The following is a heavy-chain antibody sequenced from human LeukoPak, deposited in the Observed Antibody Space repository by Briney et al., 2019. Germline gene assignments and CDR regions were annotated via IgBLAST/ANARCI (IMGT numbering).Heavy chain of an antibody. CDR2: ISGSGGST. V-gene: IGHV3-23*01. CDR3: AKGTIAARYYYGMDV. CDR1: GFTFSSYA. D-gene: IGHD6-6*01. Sequence: PGGSLRLSCAASGFTFSSYAMNWVRQAPGKGLEWVSAISGSGGSTYYADSVKGRFTISRDNSKNTLYLQMNSLRAEDTAVYYCAKGTIAARYYYGMDVWGQGTTVTVSS. J-gene: IGHJ6*02.